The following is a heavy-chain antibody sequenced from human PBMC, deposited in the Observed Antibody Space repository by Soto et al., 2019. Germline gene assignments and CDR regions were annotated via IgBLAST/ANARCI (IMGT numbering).Heavy chain of an antibody. V-gene: IGHV4-59*08. CDR3: ARRRIAVAGTDAFDI. J-gene: IGHJ3*02. Sequence: SETLSLTCTVSGGSISSYYWSWIRQPPGKGLEWIGYIYYSGSTNYNPSLKSRVTISVDTSKNQFSLKLSSVTAADTVVYYCARRRIAVAGTDAFDIWGQGTMVTVSS. CDR2: IYYSGST. CDR1: GGSISSYY. D-gene: IGHD6-19*01.